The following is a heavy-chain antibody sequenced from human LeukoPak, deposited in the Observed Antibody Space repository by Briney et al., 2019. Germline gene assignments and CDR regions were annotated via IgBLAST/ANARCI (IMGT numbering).Heavy chain of an antibody. V-gene: IGHV1-18*01. CDR2: ISTHNGDT. D-gene: IGHD6-13*01. Sequence: GASVKVSCKASGYTFTSYDISWVRQAPGQGLEWMGWISTHNGDTKSAQKIQGRVSMTTDRSTSIAYMELRSLRSDDTAVYYCARGGLGGSSSWYGFDYWGQGTLVTVS. CDR1: GYTFTSYD. J-gene: IGHJ4*02. CDR3: ARGGLGGSSSWYGFDY.